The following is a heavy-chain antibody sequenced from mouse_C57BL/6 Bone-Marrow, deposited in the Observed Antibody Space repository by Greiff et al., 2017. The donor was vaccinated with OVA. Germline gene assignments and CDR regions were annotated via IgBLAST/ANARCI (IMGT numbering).Heavy chain of an antibody. CDR3: ANPYYYGSSWYYAMDY. CDR2: IDPSDSYT. D-gene: IGHD1-1*01. CDR1: GYTFTSYW. V-gene: IGHV1-59*01. J-gene: IGHJ4*01. Sequence: QVQLKQSGAELVRPGTSVKLSCKASGYTFTSYWMHWVKQRPGQGLEWIGVIDPSDSYTNYNQKFKGKATLTVDTSSSTAYMQLSSLTSEDSAVYYCANPYYYGSSWYYAMDYWGQGTSVTVSS.